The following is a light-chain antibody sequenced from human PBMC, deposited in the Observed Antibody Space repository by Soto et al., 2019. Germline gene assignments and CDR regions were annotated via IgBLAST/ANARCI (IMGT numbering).Light chain of an antibody. J-gene: IGKJ2*01. CDR2: GAS. CDR3: QQYNNWPPYT. CDR1: QSVSSK. V-gene: IGKV3-15*01. Sequence: EIVMTQSPPTLSVFPGERATLSCRASQSVSSKLAWYQQKPGQAPRLLIYGASTRATGIPARFSGSGSGTEFTLTISSLQSEDFAIYYCQQYNNWPPYTFGQGTKVDIK.